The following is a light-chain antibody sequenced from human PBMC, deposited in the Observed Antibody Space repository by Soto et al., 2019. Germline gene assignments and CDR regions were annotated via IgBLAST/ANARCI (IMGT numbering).Light chain of an antibody. CDR1: QSIGNW. V-gene: IGKV1-5*03. J-gene: IGKJ3*01. CDR2: KAS. CDR3: QQYNSYV. Sequence: DIQMTQTPSILSASVGDRVILLCRASQSIGNWLAWYQQKPGKAPKLLIYKASSLESGVPTRFSGSGSGTDFTLTISSLQPEDFATYYCQQYNSYVFGPGTKVDIK.